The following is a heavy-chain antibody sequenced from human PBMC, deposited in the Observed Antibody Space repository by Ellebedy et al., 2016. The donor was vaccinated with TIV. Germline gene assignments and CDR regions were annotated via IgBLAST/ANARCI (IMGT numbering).Heavy chain of an antibody. CDR1: GFAFGGFC. D-gene: IGHD3-10*01. CDR2: ISTISDDV. J-gene: IGHJ4*02. CDR3: ARSYHGSGSPDY. Sequence: PGGSLRLSCAASGFAFGGFCMNWVRQAPGKGLEWVSSISTISDDVHHADSVKGRFTISRDNAKNSIYLQMNNLRPEDTALYYCARSYHGSGSPDYWGQGTLVTVSS. V-gene: IGHV3-21*04.